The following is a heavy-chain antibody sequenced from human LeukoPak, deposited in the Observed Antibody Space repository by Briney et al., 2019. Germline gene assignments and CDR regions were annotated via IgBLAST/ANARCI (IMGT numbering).Heavy chain of an antibody. D-gene: IGHD6-13*01. Sequence: ASVKVSCKVSGYTLTELSMHWVRQAPGQGLEWMGWINPNSGGTNYAQKFQGWVTMTRDTSISTAYMELSRLRSDDTAVYYCAKDRYSSSPWYGMDVWGQGTTVTVSS. CDR1: GYTLTELS. V-gene: IGHV1-2*04. J-gene: IGHJ6*02. CDR3: AKDRYSSSPWYGMDV. CDR2: INPNSGGT.